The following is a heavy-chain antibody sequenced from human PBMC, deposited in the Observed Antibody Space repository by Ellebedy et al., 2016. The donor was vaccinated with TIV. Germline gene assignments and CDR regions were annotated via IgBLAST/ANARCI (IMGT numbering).Heavy chain of an antibody. J-gene: IGHJ4*02. CDR3: ARAVKFCGGDCTYNFDY. D-gene: IGHD2-21*02. CDR2: LFSNDER. Sequence: SGPTLVKPKATRTLTCTVCRFSLTNVIMGVSWIRQRPGKTLEWLAYLFSNDERSTCSSHKSRHSISKGTSKGQVVLTMTNMDPVDTETYYCARAVKFCGGDCTYNFDYWGQGALVTVSS. CDR1: RFSLTNVIMG. V-gene: IGHV2-26*01.